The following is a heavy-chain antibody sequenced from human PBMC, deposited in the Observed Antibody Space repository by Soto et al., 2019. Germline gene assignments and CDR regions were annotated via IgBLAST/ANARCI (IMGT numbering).Heavy chain of an antibody. J-gene: IGHJ4*02. CDR2: ISAYNGNT. CDR1: GYTFTSYG. D-gene: IGHD3-3*01. Sequence: ASVKVSCKASGYTFTSYGISWVRQAPGQGLEWMGWISAYNGNTNYAQKLQGRATMTTDTSTSTAYMELRSLRSDDTAVYYCARVLWYDFWSGYYTSGYFGYWGQGTLVTISS. V-gene: IGHV1-18*04. CDR3: ARVLWYDFWSGYYTSGYFGY.